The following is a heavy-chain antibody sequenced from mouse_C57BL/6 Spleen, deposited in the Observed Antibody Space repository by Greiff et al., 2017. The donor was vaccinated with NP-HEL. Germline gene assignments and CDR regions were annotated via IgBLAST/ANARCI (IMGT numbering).Heavy chain of an antibody. V-gene: IGHV1-26*01. D-gene: IGHD2-12*01. J-gene: IGHJ4*01. CDR2: INPNNGGT. CDR1: GYTFTDYY. Sequence: EVQLQQSGPELVKPGASVKISCKASGYTFTDYYMNWVKQSHGKSLEWIGDINPNNGGTSYNQKFKGKATLTVDKSSSTAYMELRSLTSEDSAVYYCARYERYAMDYWGQGTSVTVSS. CDR3: ARYERYAMDY.